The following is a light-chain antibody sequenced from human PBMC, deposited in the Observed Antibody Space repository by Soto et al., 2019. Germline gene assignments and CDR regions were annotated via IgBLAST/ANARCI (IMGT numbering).Light chain of an antibody. CDR2: AVT. CDR3: SSYAGSSDIV. Sequence: QSALTQPPSASGSPGQSVTISCTGTSSDVGGYNFVSWYQQHPGRAPKLIISAVTNRPSGVPDRFSGSKSGNTASLTVYGLQADDEADYYCSSYAGSSDIVFGTGTKVTVL. V-gene: IGLV2-8*01. CDR1: SSDVGGYNF. J-gene: IGLJ1*01.